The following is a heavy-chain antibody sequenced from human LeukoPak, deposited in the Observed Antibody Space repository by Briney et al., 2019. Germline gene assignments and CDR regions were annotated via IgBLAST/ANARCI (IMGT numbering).Heavy chain of an antibody. CDR2: ISPNNGGT. D-gene: IGHD4-17*01. Sequence: ASVKISCKASGYTFTDYYVHWVRQVPGQGLEWMGRISPNNGGTNYAQKFRGRLTVTRDTSISTAYMELSSLRSDDTAAYYCAKNRAGDYADYWGQGTLVTVSS. CDR3: AKNRAGDYADY. J-gene: IGHJ4*02. V-gene: IGHV1-2*06. CDR1: GYTFTDYY.